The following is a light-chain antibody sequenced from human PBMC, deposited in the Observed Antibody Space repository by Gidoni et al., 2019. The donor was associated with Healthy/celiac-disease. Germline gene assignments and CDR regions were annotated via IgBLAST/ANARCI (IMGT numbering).Light chain of an antibody. V-gene: IGKV3-20*01. CDR3: QQYGSSRGT. CDR1: QSFSSRY. CDR2: GAS. Sequence: IVLTQSPRTLSLSPGERANLSCRASQSFSSRYLAWYQQKPGQAPRLLIYGASSRATGLPYRFSGSGSGTDFTLTISRLEPEDFAVYYCQQYGSSRGTFGQGTKVEIK. J-gene: IGKJ1*01.